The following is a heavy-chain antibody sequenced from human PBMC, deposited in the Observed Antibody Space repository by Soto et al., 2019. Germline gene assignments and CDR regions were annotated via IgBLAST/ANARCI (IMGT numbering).Heavy chain of an antibody. CDR3: ARGGASSTSFYYFDY. Sequence: QVQLQESGPGLVKPSQTLSLTCTVSGGSISSGDYYWSWIRQPPGKGLEWIGYIYYSGSTYYNPSLKGRVTISVDTSKNQFSLKLSSVTAADTAVYYCARGGASSTSFYYFDYWGQGTLVTVSS. J-gene: IGHJ4*02. CDR2: IYYSGST. D-gene: IGHD2-2*01. V-gene: IGHV4-30-4*01. CDR1: GGSISSGDYY.